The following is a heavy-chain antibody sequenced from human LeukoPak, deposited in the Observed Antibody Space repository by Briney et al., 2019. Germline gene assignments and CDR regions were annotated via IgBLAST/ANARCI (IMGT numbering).Heavy chain of an antibody. V-gene: IGHV4-61*02. CDR2: IYTSGCT. CDR1: GGSISCGSDS. Sequence: SQTLSLTCTVSGGSISCGSDSRSWIRQPGGKGLEWIGRIYTSGCTNYTPSLKSRVTISVDTSKNQFSLKLSSVTAADTAVYYCARDQMLVIAAANFFDYYYMDVWGKGTTVTVSS. J-gene: IGHJ6*03. D-gene: IGHD6-13*01. CDR3: ARDQMLVIAAANFFDYYYMDV.